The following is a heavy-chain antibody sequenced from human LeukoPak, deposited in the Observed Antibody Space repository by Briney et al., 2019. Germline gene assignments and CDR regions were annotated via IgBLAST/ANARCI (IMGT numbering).Heavy chain of an antibody. V-gene: IGHV3-30*18. D-gene: IGHD3-3*01. CDR3: ANWGYDFWSGRRGGVHDAFDI. J-gene: IGHJ3*02. Sequence: GGSLRLSCAASGFTFSSYGMHWVRQAPGKGLEWVAVISYDGSNKYYADSVKGRFTISRDNSKNTLYLQMNSLRAEDTAVYYCANWGYDFWSGRRGGVHDAFDIWGQGTMVTVSS. CDR1: GFTFSSYG. CDR2: ISYDGSNK.